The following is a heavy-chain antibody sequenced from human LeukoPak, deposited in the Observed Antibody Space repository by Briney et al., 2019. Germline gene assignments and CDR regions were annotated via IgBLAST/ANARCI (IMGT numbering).Heavy chain of an antibody. D-gene: IGHD3-10*01. V-gene: IGHV3-11*05. CDR1: GFTFSDYY. CDR3: ARDGPDYYGSGSYYQRYFDY. Sequence: PGGSLRLSCAASGFTFSDYYMSWIRQAPGKGLEWVSYISSSSSYTNYADSVRGRFTISRDNAKNSLYLQMNSLRAEDTAVYYCARDGPDYYGSGSYYQRYFDYWGQGTLVTVSS. J-gene: IGHJ4*02. CDR2: ISSSSSYT.